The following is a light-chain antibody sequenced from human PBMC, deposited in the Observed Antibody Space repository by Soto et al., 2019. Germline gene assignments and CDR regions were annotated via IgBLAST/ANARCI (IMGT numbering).Light chain of an antibody. CDR1: SSDVGGYSY. CDR3: SSYTSSRAYV. V-gene: IGLV2-14*01. Sequence: QSVLTQPASVSGSPGQSITISCTGTSSDVGGYSYVSWYQQHPGKTPKLMIHEVSNRPSGVSNRFSGSKSGNTASLTISGLQAEDEAGYYCSSYTSSRAYVFGIGTKVTVL. J-gene: IGLJ1*01. CDR2: EVS.